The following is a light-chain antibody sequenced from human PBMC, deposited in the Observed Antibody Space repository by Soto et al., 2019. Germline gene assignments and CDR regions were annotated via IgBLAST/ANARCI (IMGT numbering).Light chain of an antibody. J-gene: IGKJ4*01. CDR1: QGIRND. V-gene: IGKV1-6*01. Sequence: AIQMTQSPSSLSASVGDRVTITCRASQGIRNDLGWYQQKPGKAPKLLISAASTLQSGVPSRFSGSESGTDFTLTISILQPEDFATYYFLQDYSYPLTFGVGTRVEI. CDR3: LQDYSYPLT. CDR2: AAS.